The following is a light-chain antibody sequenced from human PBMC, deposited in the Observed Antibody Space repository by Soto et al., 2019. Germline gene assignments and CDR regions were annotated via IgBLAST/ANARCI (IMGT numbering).Light chain of an antibody. CDR2: KAS. J-gene: IGKJ2*01. CDR1: QTISSW. CDR3: QQYGSSPPYT. Sequence: DIQMTQSPSTLSGSVGDRVTITCRASQTISSWLDWYQQKPGKAPKLLIYKASTLKSGVPSRFSGSGSGTDFTLTISRLEPEDFAVYYCQQYGSSPPYTFGQGTKLEIK. V-gene: IGKV1-5*03.